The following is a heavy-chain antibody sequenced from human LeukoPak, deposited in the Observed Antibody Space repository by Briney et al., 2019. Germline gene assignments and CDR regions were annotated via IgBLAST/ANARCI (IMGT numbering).Heavy chain of an antibody. Sequence: GGSLRLSCGASGFAFSSFRMSWVRQAPGRGLERVSSISGNSADINNADSLKGRFTISRDNAKNSLYLQLNSLTVEDTAVYYCARLDWRGYWGQGTLVTVSS. CDR1: GFAFSSFR. D-gene: IGHD2-21*01. CDR2: ISGNSADI. J-gene: IGHJ4*02. CDR3: ARLDWRGY. V-gene: IGHV3-21*01.